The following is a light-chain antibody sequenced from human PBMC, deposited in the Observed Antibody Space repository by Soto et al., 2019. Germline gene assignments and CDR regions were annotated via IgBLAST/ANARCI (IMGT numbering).Light chain of an antibody. V-gene: IGKV3-20*01. CDR3: QHYQSGHPIT. CDR2: GAS. CDR1: QSVGTRL. J-gene: IGKJ5*01. Sequence: EILLTQSPDTLSLSPGERATLSCGAAQSVGTRLSWYQHRTGQAPSLLISGASSRATGIPDRFTGSGSETSFTITISRLEPEDFALYYCQHYQSGHPITFGQGTLLEIK.